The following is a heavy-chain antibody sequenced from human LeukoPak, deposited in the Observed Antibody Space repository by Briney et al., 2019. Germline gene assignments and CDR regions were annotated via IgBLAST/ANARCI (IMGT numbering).Heavy chain of an antibody. J-gene: IGHJ5*02. CDR3: ARKLRGGWFDP. V-gene: IGHV1-2*02. CDR1: GYTFTGYY. CDR2: INPNSGGT. Sequence: ASVKVSCKASGYTFTGYYMHWVRQAPGQGLEWMGWINPNSGGTNYAQKFQGRVTMTRDMSTSTVYMELSSLRSEDTAVYYCARKLRGGWFDPWGQGTLVTVSS.